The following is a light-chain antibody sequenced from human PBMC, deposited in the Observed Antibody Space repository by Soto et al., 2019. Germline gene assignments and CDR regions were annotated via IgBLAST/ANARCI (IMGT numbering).Light chain of an antibody. CDR2: DVT. J-gene: IGLJ2*01. V-gene: IGLV2-14*03. Sequence: QSALTQPASVSGSPGQSITISCTGTSSDVGGYNFVSRYQQHPGKAPKLIIYDVTNRPSGVSNRFSGSKSGNTASLTISGLQAEDEADYYCGSYTSISTLVVFGGGTKLTVL. CDR3: GSYTSISTLVV. CDR1: SSDVGGYNF.